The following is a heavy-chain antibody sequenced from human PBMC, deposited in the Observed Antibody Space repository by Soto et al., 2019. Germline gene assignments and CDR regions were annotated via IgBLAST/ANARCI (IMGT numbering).Heavy chain of an antibody. V-gene: IGHV1-18*01. Sequence: ASVKVSCKASGYTFANYGISWVRQAPGQGLEWMGWISAYNGNTNYAQKLQGRVTMTTDTSTNTAYMEQRSLRSDDTSVYFCARDRGSGWFVYWGQGTPVTVSS. J-gene: IGHJ4*02. CDR1: GYTFANYG. CDR3: ARDRGSGWFVY. D-gene: IGHD6-19*01. CDR2: ISAYNGNT.